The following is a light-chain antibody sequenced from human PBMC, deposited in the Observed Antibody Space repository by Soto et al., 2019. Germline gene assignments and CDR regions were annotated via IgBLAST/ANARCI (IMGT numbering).Light chain of an antibody. J-gene: IGKJ3*01. CDR3: QQYYSIPLT. CDR1: QSVLHSSNNKNY. V-gene: IGKV4-1*01. Sequence: DIVMTQSPDSLAVSLGERATINCKSSQSVLHSSNNKNYLTWYQQKPGQPPKLLIYWASTRESGVPDLFSGSGSGTDFTLTISSLQAEDVAVYYCQQYYSIPLTFGPGTKVDIK. CDR2: WAS.